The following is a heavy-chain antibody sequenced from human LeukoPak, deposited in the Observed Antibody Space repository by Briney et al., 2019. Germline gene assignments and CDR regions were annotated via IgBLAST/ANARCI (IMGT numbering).Heavy chain of an antibody. J-gene: IGHJ4*02. D-gene: IGHD1-26*01. Sequence: PGGSLRLSCAASGFTFSSYWMHWVRQAPGKGLVWVSRINSDGSSTSYADSVKGRFTISRDNAKNTLYLQMNSLRAEDTAVYYCAREVGGSWLRYFDYWGQGTLVTVSS. CDR1: GFTFSSYW. V-gene: IGHV3-74*01. CDR3: AREVGGSWLRYFDY. CDR2: INSDGSST.